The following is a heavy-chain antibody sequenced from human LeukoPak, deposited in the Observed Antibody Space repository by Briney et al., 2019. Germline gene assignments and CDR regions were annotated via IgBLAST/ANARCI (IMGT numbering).Heavy chain of an antibody. CDR1: GGSISSGGYY. J-gene: IGHJ6*03. Sequence: NPSETLSLTCTVSGGSISSGGYYWSWIRQPPGKGLEWIGYIYHSGSTYYNPSLKSRVTISVDRSKNQFSLKLSSVTAADTAVYYCARIWSGAAPGRSHYYYYMDVWGKGTTVTVSS. CDR2: IYHSGST. CDR3: ARIWSGAAPGRSHYYYYMDV. V-gene: IGHV4-30-2*01. D-gene: IGHD3-10*01.